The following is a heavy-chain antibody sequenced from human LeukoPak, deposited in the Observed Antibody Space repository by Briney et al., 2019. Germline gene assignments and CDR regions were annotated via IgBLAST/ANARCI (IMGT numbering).Heavy chain of an antibody. CDR1: GYRFKVYD. CDR3: ARADGTNAGTNGFDV. V-gene: IGHV1-18*01. J-gene: IGHJ3*01. Sequence: GASVKVSCKTSGYRFKVYDILWVRQAPGHGLDYMGLINTYTGRAPYAQKFEGRVSMITDTSTSTAYVERTNLTSGDTGLYYCARADGTNAGTNGFDVWGLGTMVTVAS. CDR2: INTYTGRA. D-gene: IGHD2-8*01.